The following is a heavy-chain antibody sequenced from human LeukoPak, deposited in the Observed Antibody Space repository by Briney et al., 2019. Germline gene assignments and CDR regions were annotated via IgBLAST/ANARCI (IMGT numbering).Heavy chain of an antibody. CDR2: IYYSGST. D-gene: IGHD3-3*01. Sequence: SETLSLTCTVSGGSISSGDYYWSWVRQPPGKGLEWIGYIYYSGSTYYNPSLKSRVTISVDTSKNQFPLKLSSVTAADTAVYYCARSSTYYDFWSGPFDYWGQGTLVTVSS. CDR3: ARSSTYYDFWSGPFDY. J-gene: IGHJ4*02. V-gene: IGHV4-30-4*08. CDR1: GGSISSGDYY.